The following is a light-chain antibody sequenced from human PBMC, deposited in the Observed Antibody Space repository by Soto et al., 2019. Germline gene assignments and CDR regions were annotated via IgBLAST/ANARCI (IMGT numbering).Light chain of an antibody. J-gene: IGKJ1*01. CDR2: GAS. V-gene: IGKV3-20*01. Sequence: EIVLTQSPGTLSLSPGERATLSCRASQSVSSSYLAWYQQKPGQAPRHLIYGASSRATGIPDRFSGSGSGTDFTLTISRLEPEDVAVYYCQQYGSSPLTWPFGQGTKVEIK. CDR3: QQYGSSPLTWP. CDR1: QSVSSSY.